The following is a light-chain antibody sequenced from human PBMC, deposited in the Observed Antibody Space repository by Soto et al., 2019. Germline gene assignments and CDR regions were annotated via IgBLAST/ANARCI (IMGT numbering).Light chain of an antibody. CDR2: LAT. V-gene: IGKV2-28*01. CDR3: QQSYSSPPT. Sequence: DIVMTQSPLSLPVTPGEPASISCRSSQSLLQTNGNTYLDWYLQKPGQSPQFLISLATNRASGVPDRFSGSRSGPDFTLTISSLQPEDFATYYCQQSYSSPPTFGQGTKVDIK. J-gene: IGKJ1*01. CDR1: QSLLQTNGNTY.